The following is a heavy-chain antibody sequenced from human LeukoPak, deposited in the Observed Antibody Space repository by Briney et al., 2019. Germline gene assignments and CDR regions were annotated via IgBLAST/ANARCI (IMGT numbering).Heavy chain of an antibody. CDR1: GYSISSGYY. D-gene: IGHD3-22*01. CDR2: IYHSGTT. Sequence: PSETLSLTCTVSGYSISSGYYWGWIRQPPGKGLEWIGSIYHSGTTFYNPSLKSRVTISVDMSKNQFSLKLRSVTAADTAVYYCARVGGYYDSSGEGYYFDYWGQGTLVTVSS. CDR3: ARVGGYYDSSGEGYYFDY. J-gene: IGHJ4*02. V-gene: IGHV4-38-2*02.